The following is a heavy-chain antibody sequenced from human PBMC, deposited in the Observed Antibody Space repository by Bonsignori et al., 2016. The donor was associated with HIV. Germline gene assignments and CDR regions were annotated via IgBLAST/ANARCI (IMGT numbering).Heavy chain of an antibody. CDR2: INTDGSSA. V-gene: IGHV3-74*01. J-gene: IGHJ4*02. Sequence: GGSLRLSCAASGFTFSSYWMHWVRQTPGKGLVWVSRINTDGSSANYADDVKGRFIISRDNAKNSLYLQMNSLRVDDTAVYYCARGELTGALYWGQGALVTVSS. CDR1: GFTFSSYW. CDR3: ARGELTGALY. D-gene: IGHD7-27*01.